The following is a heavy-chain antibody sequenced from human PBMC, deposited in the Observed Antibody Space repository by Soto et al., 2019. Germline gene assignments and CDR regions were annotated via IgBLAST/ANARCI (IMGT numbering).Heavy chain of an antibody. CDR3: ARGGDCSSTSCYRPFDY. D-gene: IGHD2-2*01. CDR1: GLTFSNDA. J-gene: IGHJ4*02. CDR2: ISNDGSSK. V-gene: IGHV3-30-3*01. Sequence: GGSLRLSCAASGLTFSNDAMHWVRQAPGKGLEWVAVISNDGSSKYDADSVKGRFTISRDNSQNTLYLQMNNLRSEDTAVYYCARGGDCSSTSCYRPFDYWGQGTLVTVSS.